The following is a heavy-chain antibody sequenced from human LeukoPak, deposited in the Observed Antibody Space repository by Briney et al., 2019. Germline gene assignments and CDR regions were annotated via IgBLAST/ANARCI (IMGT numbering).Heavy chain of an antibody. D-gene: IGHD1-1*01. Sequence: GGSLRLSCAASGFTFSSYAMSWVRQAPGKGLEWVSAISGSGGSTYYTDSVKGRFTISRDNSKNTLYLQMNSLRAEDTAVYYCAKDVSSTTGAFGIWGQGTMVTVSS. CDR3: AKDVSSTTGAFGI. J-gene: IGHJ3*02. CDR1: GFTFSSYA. CDR2: ISGSGGST. V-gene: IGHV3-23*01.